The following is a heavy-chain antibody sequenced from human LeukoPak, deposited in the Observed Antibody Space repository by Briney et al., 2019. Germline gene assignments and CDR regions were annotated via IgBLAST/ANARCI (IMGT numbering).Heavy chain of an antibody. D-gene: IGHD6-6*01. CDR1: GFTFDDYA. CDR3: AKDTQYSSSGIDY. J-gene: IGHJ4*02. Sequence: PGGSLRLSCAAPGFTFDDYAMHWVRQGPGKGLEWVSSISWNSGNIGYADSVKGRFTISRDNAKNYLYLQMNSLRTEDTAFYYCAKDTQYSSSGIDYWGQGALVTVSS. V-gene: IGHV3-9*01. CDR2: ISWNSGNI.